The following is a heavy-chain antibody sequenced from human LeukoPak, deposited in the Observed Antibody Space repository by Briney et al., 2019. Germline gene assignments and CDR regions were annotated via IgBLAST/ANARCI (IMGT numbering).Heavy chain of an antibody. CDR2: IYYSGST. J-gene: IGHJ6*03. CDR1: GGSISSSSYY. D-gene: IGHD6-19*01. CDR3: ARGGWLGSYYYYYMDV. V-gene: IGHV4-61*05. Sequence: SETLSLTCTVSGGSISSSSYYWGWIRQPPGKGLEWIGYIYYSGSTNYNPSLKSRVTISVDTSKNQLSLKLSSVTAADTAVYYCARGGWLGSYYYYYMDVWGKGTTVTISS.